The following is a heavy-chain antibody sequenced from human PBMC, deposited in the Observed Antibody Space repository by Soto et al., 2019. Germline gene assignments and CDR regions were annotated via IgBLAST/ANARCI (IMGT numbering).Heavy chain of an antibody. CDR2: INHSGST. Sequence: SETLSLTCAVYGGSFSGYYWSWIRRPPGKGLEWIGEINHSGSTNYNPSLKSRVTISVDTSKNQFSLKLSSVTAADTAVYYCAKPIVAAGYYGMDVWGQGTTVTVSS. D-gene: IGHD6-13*01. J-gene: IGHJ6*02. CDR3: AKPIVAAGYYGMDV. CDR1: GGSFSGYY. V-gene: IGHV4-34*01.